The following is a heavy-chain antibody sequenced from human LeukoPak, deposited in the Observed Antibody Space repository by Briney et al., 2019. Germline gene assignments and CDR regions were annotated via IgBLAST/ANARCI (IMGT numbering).Heavy chain of an antibody. D-gene: IGHD3-16*01. J-gene: IGHJ4*02. CDR2: IKHDGSEE. Sequence: PGGSLRLSCAASGFTFNIFWMSWVRQAPGKGLEWVANIKHDGSEEYYGDSVRGRFTISRDNAKNSLILQMNSLRGEDTAVYYCARDRGSYVDYWGQGTLVTVSS. V-gene: IGHV3-7*01. CDR1: GFTFNIFW. CDR3: ARDRGSYVDY.